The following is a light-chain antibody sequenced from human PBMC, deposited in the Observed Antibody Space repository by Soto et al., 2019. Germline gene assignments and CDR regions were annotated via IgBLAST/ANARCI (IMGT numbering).Light chain of an antibody. V-gene: IGKV3-15*01. Sequence: EIVMTQSPATLSASPGERATLSCRASQSVSSNLAWYQQKPGQAPRLLIYSASTRATGVPARFSGSGSGTEFTLTISSLQSEDFAVYYCQQYNNWTETFGQGTKVDIK. CDR3: QQYNNWTET. CDR1: QSVSSN. CDR2: SAS. J-gene: IGKJ1*01.